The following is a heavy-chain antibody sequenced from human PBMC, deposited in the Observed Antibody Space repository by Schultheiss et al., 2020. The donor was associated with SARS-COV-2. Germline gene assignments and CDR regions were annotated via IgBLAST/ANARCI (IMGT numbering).Heavy chain of an antibody. Sequence: GGSLRLSCAASGFTFSNAWMNWVRQAPGKGLEWVGRIKSKTDGGTTDYAAPVKGRFTISRDNAKNTLYLQMNSLRAEDTAVYYCARRGDNWGYGMDVWGQGTTVTVSS. CDR3: ARRGDNWGYGMDV. D-gene: IGHD7-27*01. CDR1: GFTFSNAW. V-gene: IGHV3-15*07. J-gene: IGHJ6*02. CDR2: IKSKTDGGTT.